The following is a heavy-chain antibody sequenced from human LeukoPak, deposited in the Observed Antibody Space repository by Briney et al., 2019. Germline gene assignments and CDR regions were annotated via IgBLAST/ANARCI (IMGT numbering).Heavy chain of an antibody. V-gene: IGHV3-21*01. CDR3: AKGGSSGYYAFFDY. Sequence: GSLRLSCAASEFTFSSYSMNWVRQAPGKGLEWVSSISSSSSYIYYADPVKGRFTISRDNSKNTLYLQMNSLRAEDTAVYYCAKGGSSGYYAFFDYWGQGTLVTVSS. D-gene: IGHD3-22*01. CDR2: ISSSSSYI. CDR1: EFTFSSYS. J-gene: IGHJ4*02.